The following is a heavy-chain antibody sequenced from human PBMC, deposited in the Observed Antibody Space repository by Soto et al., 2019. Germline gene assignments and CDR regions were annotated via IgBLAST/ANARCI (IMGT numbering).Heavy chain of an antibody. Sequence: QVQLVQSGAEVKKPGSSVKVSCKASGGTFSSYAISWVLQAPGQGLEWMGGIIPILGTANYAQKFQGRVTITADESTSTAYRALSSLRSADTAVYYWARDRYGDNWFDPWGQGTLVTVSS. D-gene: IGHD4-17*01. CDR2: IIPILGTA. V-gene: IGHV1-69*12. CDR3: ARDRYGDNWFDP. CDR1: GGTFSSYA. J-gene: IGHJ5*02.